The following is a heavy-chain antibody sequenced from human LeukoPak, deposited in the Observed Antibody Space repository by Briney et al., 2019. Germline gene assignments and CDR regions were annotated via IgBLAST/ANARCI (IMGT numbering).Heavy chain of an antibody. CDR1: GGSFSGYY. J-gene: IGHJ4*02. CDR3: ARSPARFGAFDY. D-gene: IGHD3-10*01. Sequence: PSETLSLTCAVYGGSFSGYYWSWIRQPPGKGLEWIGSIYYSGSTYYNPSLKSRVTISVDASKNQFSLKLSSVTAADTAVYYCARSPARFGAFDYWGQGTLVTVSS. V-gene: IGHV4-34*01. CDR2: IYYSGST.